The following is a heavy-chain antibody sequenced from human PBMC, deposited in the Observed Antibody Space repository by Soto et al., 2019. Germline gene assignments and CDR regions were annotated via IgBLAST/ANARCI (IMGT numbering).Heavy chain of an antibody. CDR1: EFNFGAYG. Sequence: GGSLRLPCAASEFNFGAYGISRVRQDTGKGLEWVSTISGSGDSTYYANSVKGRFTISRDNSRNALDLQMNSLRVEDTAVYYCAKGGEGSCSKTSCLYFSDSWVHGTLVTVSS. V-gene: IGHV3-23*01. J-gene: IGHJ5*01. D-gene: IGHD2-2*01. CDR3: AKGGEGSCSKTSCLYFSDS. CDR2: ISGSGDST.